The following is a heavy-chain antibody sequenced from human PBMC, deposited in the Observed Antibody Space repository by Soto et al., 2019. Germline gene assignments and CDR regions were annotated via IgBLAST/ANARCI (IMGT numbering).Heavy chain of an antibody. J-gene: IGHJ4*02. V-gene: IGHV4-39*01. D-gene: IGHD3-10*01. CDR1: GGSITSSSYY. CDR3: ATDGAYYGSGSYYFDY. CDR2: IYYSGST. Sequence: SETLSLTCTVSGGSITSSSYYWGWIRQPPGKGLEWIGTIYYSGSTYYNPSLKSRVTISVDTSKNQFSLKLSSVTAADTAVYFCATDGAYYGSGSYYFDYWGQGTLVTVSS.